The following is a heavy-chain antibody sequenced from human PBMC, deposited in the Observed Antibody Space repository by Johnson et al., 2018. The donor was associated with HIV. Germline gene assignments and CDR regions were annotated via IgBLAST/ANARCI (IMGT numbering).Heavy chain of an antibody. V-gene: IGHV3-7*03. CDR1: AFSFSNYP. Sequence: VQLVESGGGVVQPGRSLRLSCAASAFSFSNYPMHWVRQAPGKGLEWVANINQDGSDKYYVDSVKGRFTISRDNAQNSLYLQMNSLRAEDTSLYYCARGWVRVAARYAFDIWGQGTMVTVSS. CDR3: ARGWVRVAARYAFDI. CDR2: INQDGSDK. J-gene: IGHJ3*02. D-gene: IGHD6-6*01.